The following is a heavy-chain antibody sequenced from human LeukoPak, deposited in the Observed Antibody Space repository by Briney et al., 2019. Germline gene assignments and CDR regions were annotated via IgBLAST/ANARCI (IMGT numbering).Heavy chain of an antibody. CDR1: GGSISSYY. J-gene: IGHJ4*02. D-gene: IGHD6-19*01. CDR2: IYYSGST. Sequence: PSETLSLTCTFSGGSISSYYWSWIRQPPGKGLEWIGYIYYSGSTNYNPFLKSRFTISVDTSKNQFSLKLSSVTAADTAVYYCARTSSGWFDSHFDYWGQGTLVTVSS. CDR3: ARTSSGWFDSHFDY. V-gene: IGHV4-59*01.